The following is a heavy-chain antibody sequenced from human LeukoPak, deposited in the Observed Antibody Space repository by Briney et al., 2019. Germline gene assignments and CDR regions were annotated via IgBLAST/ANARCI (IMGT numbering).Heavy chain of an antibody. J-gene: IGHJ4*02. Sequence: GGSLRLSCAASGFTFDDYAMHWVRQAPGKGLEWVSGISWNSGSIGYADSVKGRFTISRDNAKNSLYLQMNSLRAEDTALYYCAKGIASIATAADYWGQGTLVTVSS. D-gene: IGHD6-13*01. CDR3: AKGIASIATAADY. CDR2: ISWNSGSI. V-gene: IGHV3-9*01. CDR1: GFTFDDYA.